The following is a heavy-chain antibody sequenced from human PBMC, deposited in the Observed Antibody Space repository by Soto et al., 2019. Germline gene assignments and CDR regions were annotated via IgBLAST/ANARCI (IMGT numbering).Heavy chain of an antibody. CDR1: GGSISSSNYY. CDR3: ASYQQSYAFDI. V-gene: IGHV4-39*07. Sequence: PSETLSLTCTVSGGSISSSNYYWGWIRQPPGKGLEWIGTIYYSGSTYYNPSLKSRVTISVDTSKNQFSLKLSSVTAADTAVYYCASYQQSYAFDIWGQGTMVTVSS. J-gene: IGHJ3*02. CDR2: IYYSGST. D-gene: IGHD2-2*01.